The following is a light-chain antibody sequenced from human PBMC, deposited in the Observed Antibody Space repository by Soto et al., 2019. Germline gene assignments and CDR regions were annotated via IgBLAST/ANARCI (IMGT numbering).Light chain of an antibody. V-gene: IGLV1-40*01. J-gene: IGLJ1*01. CDR3: QSYDSSLSAHYV. CDR1: SSNIGATYD. Sequence: VVTQPPSVSGAPGQRVTISCTGSSSNIGATYDVQWYQQLPGTAPKLLIYGNSNRPSGVPDRFSGSKSGTSASLAITGLQADDEADYYCQSYDSSLSAHYVFGTGTKVTVL. CDR2: GNS.